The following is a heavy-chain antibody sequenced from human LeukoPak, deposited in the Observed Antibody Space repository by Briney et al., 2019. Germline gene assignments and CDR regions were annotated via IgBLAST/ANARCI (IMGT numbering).Heavy chain of an antibody. CDR2: ADYSGGT. CDR3: AGERGEEYSSGWYKTNFFYN. Sequence: SETLSLTCTVSGDSFTSVTDYWARIRQPPGKGMERIATADYSGGTYYNPSLESRVAISADMSKNQISLQLTSVTGADTAVYYCAGERGEEYSSGWYKTNFFYNWGQGIRVTVSS. CDR1: GDSFTSVTDY. D-gene: IGHD6-19*01. J-gene: IGHJ4*02. V-gene: IGHV4-39*07.